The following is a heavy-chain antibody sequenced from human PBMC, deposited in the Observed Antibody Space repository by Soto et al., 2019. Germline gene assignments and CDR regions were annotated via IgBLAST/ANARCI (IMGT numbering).Heavy chain of an antibody. Sequence: GGSLRLSCAASGSTFSSYAMHWVRQAPGKGLEWVAVISYDGSNKYYADSVKGRFTISRDNSKNTLYLQMNSLRAEDTAVYYCARDTHLGGAFDIWGQGTMVTVSS. J-gene: IGHJ3*02. CDR3: ARDTHLGGAFDI. CDR2: ISYDGSNK. CDR1: GSTFSSYA. V-gene: IGHV3-30-3*01. D-gene: IGHD3-3*02.